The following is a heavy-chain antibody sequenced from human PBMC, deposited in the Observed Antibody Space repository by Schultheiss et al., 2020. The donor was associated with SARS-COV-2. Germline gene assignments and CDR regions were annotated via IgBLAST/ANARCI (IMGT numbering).Heavy chain of an antibody. CDR1: GGSISSYY. CDR3: ARLIREYYYDSSGYYRGLYYYGMDV. CDR2: IYTSGST. D-gene: IGHD3-22*01. J-gene: IGHJ6*02. V-gene: IGHV4-4*07. Sequence: SETLSLTCTVSGGSISSYYWSWIRQPPGKGLEWIGRIYTSGSTNYNPSLKSRVTMSVDTSKNQFSLKLSSVTAADTAVYYCARLIREYYYDSSGYYRGLYYYGMDVWGQGTTVTVSS.